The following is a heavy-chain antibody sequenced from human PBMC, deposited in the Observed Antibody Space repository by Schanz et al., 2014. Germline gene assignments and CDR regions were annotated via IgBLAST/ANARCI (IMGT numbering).Heavy chain of an antibody. CDR1: GGTFSRLT. CDR2: VIPILGVT. V-gene: IGHV1-69*02. J-gene: IGHJ4*02. D-gene: IGHD4-17*01. Sequence: QVQLVQSGADVKKPGSSVRVSCKASGGTFSRLTFSWVRQAPGQGLEWMGRVIPILGVTHYAQKFQGRVTITADKSTTTADMELRSLRSDDTAVYYCARGYGDSPTDFWGQGTLVTVSS. CDR3: ARGYGDSPTDF.